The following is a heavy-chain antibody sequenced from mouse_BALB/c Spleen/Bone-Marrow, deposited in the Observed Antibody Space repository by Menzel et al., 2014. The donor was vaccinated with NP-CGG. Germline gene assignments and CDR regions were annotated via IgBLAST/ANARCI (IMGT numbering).Heavy chain of an antibody. CDR3: ARNGYYAMAY. CDR1: GFSLNGYG. CDR2: LWGDGST. V-gene: IGHV2-6-7*01. D-gene: IGHD1-2*01. Sequence: VKLLESGPGLVAPSMSLSITCTVSGFSLNGYGVNWVRQPPGKGLEWLGVLWGDGSTNYNSALKSRLSISKDNSKSQVFLKMTSLQTDDTARYYCARNGYYAMAYWGQGTSVTVSS. J-gene: IGHJ4*01.